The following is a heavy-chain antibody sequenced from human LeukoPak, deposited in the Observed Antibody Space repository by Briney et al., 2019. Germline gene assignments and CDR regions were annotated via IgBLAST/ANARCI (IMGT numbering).Heavy chain of an antibody. Sequence: GGSLRLSCAGSGFIFSSYAMGWVRQAPGKGLEWVSGSGSGGSTHYADSVKGRLTISRDNSKNTLYLQMNSLRAEDTAKYYCAKDFWSGYYPDYWGQGTLVTVSS. CDR1: GFIFSSYA. D-gene: IGHD3-3*01. CDR2: SGSGGST. J-gene: IGHJ4*02. CDR3: AKDFWSGYYPDY. V-gene: IGHV3-23*01.